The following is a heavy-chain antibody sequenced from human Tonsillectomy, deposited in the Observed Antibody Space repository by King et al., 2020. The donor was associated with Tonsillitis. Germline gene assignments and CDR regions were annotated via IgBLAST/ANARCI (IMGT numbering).Heavy chain of an antibody. CDR2: IFSGGST. D-gene: IGHD2-2*01. V-gene: IGHV3-53*01. J-gene: IGHJ5*02. CDR1: GFTVSSNY. Sequence: VQLVESGGGLIQPGGSLRLSCAASGFTVSSNYMSWVRQAPGKGLEWVSVIFSGGSTCYADSVKGRFTISRDNSKNTLYLQMNSLRAEDTAVYYCAREHCSSTSCYLFDPWGQGTLVTVSS. CDR3: AREHCSSTSCYLFDP.